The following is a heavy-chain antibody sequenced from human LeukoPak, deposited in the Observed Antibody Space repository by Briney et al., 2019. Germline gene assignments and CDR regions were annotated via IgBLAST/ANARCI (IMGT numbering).Heavy chain of an antibody. V-gene: IGHV3-11*06. D-gene: IGHD4-17*01. CDR3: ARDRTDYGSFDI. CDR1: GFTFSDYY. CDR2: LSHTSSYT. J-gene: IGHJ3*02. Sequence: GGSLRLSCAASGFTFSDYYMNWIRQAPGKGLEWVSYLSHTSSYTNYADSVKGRFTISRDNAKNSLYLQMNSLRAEDTALYYCARDRTDYGSFDIWGQGTMVTASS.